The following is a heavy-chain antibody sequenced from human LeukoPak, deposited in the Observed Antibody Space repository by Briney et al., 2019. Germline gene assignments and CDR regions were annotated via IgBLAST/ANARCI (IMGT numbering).Heavy chain of an antibody. V-gene: IGHV3-23*01. J-gene: IGHJ4*02. CDR3: AKDLSSGWYPYYFDF. D-gene: IGHD6-19*01. Sequence: GGSLRLSCAASGFTFSNYAMNWVRQAPGKGLEWVSAISGSGAATFNADSVKGRFTISRDNSKNTLYLQMNSLRAEDTAVYYCAKDLSSGWYPYYFDFWCRGTLVTVSS. CDR2: ISGSGAAT. CDR1: GFTFSNYA.